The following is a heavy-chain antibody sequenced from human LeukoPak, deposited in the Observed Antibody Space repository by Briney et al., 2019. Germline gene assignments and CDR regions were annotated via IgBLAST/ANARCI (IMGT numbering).Heavy chain of an antibody. D-gene: IGHD1-26*01. V-gene: IGHV1-69*02. CDR2: IIPILGIA. Sequence: AVTVSFKGSGGTFSSYTISWVRQAPGQGLEWMGRIIPILGIANYAQKFQGRVTITADKSTSTAYVELSSLRSEDTAVYYCARALSGSYRFDYWGQGTLVTVSS. CDR3: ARALSGSYRFDY. J-gene: IGHJ4*02. CDR1: GGTFSSYT.